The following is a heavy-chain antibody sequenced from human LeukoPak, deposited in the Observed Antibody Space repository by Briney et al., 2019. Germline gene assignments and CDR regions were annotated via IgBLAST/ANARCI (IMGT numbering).Heavy chain of an antibody. CDR1: GGSFSGYY. CDR2: INHSGST. Sequence: SETLSLTCAVYGGSFSGYYWSWIRQPPGKGLEWIGEINHSGSTNYNPSLKSRVTISVDTSKNQFSLKLSSVTAADTAVYYCARGGYVTMVRGAAYGMGVWGKGTTVTVSS. J-gene: IGHJ6*04. V-gene: IGHV4-34*01. CDR3: ARGGYVTMVRGAAYGMGV. D-gene: IGHD3-10*01.